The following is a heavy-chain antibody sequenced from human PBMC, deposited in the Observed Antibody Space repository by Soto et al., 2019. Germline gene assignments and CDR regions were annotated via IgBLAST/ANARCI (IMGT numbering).Heavy chain of an antibody. V-gene: IGHV1-2*02. J-gene: IGHJ6*02. CDR1: GYTFTGYY. Sequence: GASVKVSCKASGYTFTGYYMHWVRQAPGQGLEWMGWINPNSGGTNYAQKFQGRVTTTRDTSISTAYMELSRLRSDDTAVYYCARAMGFYYYYGMDVWGQGTTVTVSS. CDR3: ARAMGFYYYYGMDV. CDR2: INPNSGGT.